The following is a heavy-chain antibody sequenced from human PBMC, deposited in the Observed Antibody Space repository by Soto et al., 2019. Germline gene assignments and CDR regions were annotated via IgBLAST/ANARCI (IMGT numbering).Heavy chain of an antibody. CDR2: IKEDGSEK. CDR3: ARRGDDFDY. J-gene: IGHJ4*02. D-gene: IGHD2-21*01. Sequence: EVQLVESGGGLVQPGGSLRLSCAAAEFTCSRYWMSWVRQAPGKGLEWVANIKEDGSEKYYVDAVRGRFTISRDNAKNSLDLQMNSLKAEDTAVYYCARRGDDFDYWGQGTLVTVSS. CDR1: EFTCSRYW. V-gene: IGHV3-7*03.